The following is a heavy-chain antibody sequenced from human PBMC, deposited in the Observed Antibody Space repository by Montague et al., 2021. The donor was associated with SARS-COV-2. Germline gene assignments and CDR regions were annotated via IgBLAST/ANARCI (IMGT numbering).Heavy chain of an antibody. Sequence: TLSLTCTVSGGSISRGYYYWSWIRLPARKGLEWIGRIYRSGXPXYXXXXEXRVVLSVDTSRNQFSMEMTSVTAADTAMYYCARGVDTGVVTVTGGFDSWGQGTLVIVSS. J-gene: IGHJ4*02. CDR2: IYRSGXP. CDR3: ARGVDTGVVTVTGGFDS. D-gene: IGHD5-18*01. V-gene: IGHV4-61*02. CDR1: GGSISRGYYY.